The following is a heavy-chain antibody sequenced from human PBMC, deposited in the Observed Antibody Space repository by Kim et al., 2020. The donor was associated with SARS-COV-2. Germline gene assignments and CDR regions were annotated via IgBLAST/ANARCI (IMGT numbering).Heavy chain of an antibody. V-gene: IGHV3-33*05. D-gene: IGHD3-10*01. J-gene: IGHJ6*04. Sequence: GGSLRLSCAASGFTFSSYGMHWVRQAPGKGLEWVAVISYDGSNKYYADSVKGRFTISRDNSKNTLYLQMNSLSAEDTAVYYCARDAEGHYYGSEPQYYYYSMDVWGEGTKGTVSS. CDR3: ARDAEGHYYGSEPQYYYYSMDV. CDR1: GFTFSSYG. CDR2: ISYDGSNK.